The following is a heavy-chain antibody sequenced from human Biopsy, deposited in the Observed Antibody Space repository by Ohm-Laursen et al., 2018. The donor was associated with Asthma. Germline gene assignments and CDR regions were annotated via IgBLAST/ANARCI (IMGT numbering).Heavy chain of an antibody. CDR2: IKHDGTEK. D-gene: IGHD3-3*02. Sequence: GSLRLSCAASGFTFGDYWMSWVRQVPGKGLEWVANIKHDGTEKNHVDSLKGRLTISRDNAKNSLYLQMNSLRAEDTAVYYCARTFHFWSPYHAEHYQLWGQGTLVTVPS. CDR3: ARTFHFWSPYHAEHYQL. V-gene: IGHV3-7*01. CDR1: GFTFGDYW. J-gene: IGHJ1*01.